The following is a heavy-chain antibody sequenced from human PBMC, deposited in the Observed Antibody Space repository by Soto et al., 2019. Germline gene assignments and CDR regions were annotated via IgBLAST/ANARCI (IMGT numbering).Heavy chain of an antibody. Sequence: GGSLRLSCAASGFTFSSYDMHWVRQATGKGLEWVSAIGTAGDTYYPGSVKGRFTISRENAKNSLYLQMNSLRAEDTAVYYCARDQESHGMDVWGQGTTVTVSS. CDR2: IGTAGDT. CDR3: ARDQESHGMDV. V-gene: IGHV3-13*01. D-gene: IGHD3-10*01. J-gene: IGHJ6*02. CDR1: GFTFSSYD.